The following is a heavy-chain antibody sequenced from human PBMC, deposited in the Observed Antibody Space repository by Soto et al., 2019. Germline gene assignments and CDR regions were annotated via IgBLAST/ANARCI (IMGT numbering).Heavy chain of an antibody. CDR1: GFSLTTSGVG. CDR3: AHRVLRTVFGLVTTTAIYFDF. CDR2: IYWDDDK. Sequence: QITLNESGPTVVRPTETLTLTCRFSGFSLTTSGVGVGWIRQSPGKAPEWLPLIYWDDDKRYSASLKSRLTITKDTSKQQVVLTVSDLDPTDTATYYCAHRVLRTVFGLVTTTAIYFDFWGQGTPVAVSS. D-gene: IGHD3-3*01. V-gene: IGHV2-5*02. J-gene: IGHJ4*02.